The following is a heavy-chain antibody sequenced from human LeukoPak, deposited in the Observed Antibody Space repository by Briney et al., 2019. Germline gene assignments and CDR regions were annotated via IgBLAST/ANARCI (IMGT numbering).Heavy chain of an antibody. V-gene: IGHV4-34*01. Sequence: PSETLSLTCAVYGGSFSGYYWSWIRQPPGKGLEWIGEINHSGSTNYNPSLKSRVTISVDTSKNQFSLKLSSVTAADTAVYYCARRSEYYDFWSGYSSPFDYWGQGTLVTVSS. D-gene: IGHD3-3*01. CDR2: INHSGST. CDR3: ARRSEYYDFWSGYSSPFDY. CDR1: GGSFSGYY. J-gene: IGHJ4*02.